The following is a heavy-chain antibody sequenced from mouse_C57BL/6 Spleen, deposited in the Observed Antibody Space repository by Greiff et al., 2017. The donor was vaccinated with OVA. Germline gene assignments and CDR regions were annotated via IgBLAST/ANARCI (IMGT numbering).Heavy chain of an antibody. Sequence: DVQLQESGPGLVKPSQSLSLTCSVTGYSITSGYYWNWIRQFPGNKLEWMGYISYDGSNNYNPSLKNRISITRDTSKNQFFLKLNSVTTEDTATYYCARSTIRYFDYWGQGTTLTVSS. CDR3: ARSTIRYFDY. V-gene: IGHV3-6*01. J-gene: IGHJ2*01. CDR1: GYSITSGYY. D-gene: IGHD2-1*01. CDR2: ISYDGSN.